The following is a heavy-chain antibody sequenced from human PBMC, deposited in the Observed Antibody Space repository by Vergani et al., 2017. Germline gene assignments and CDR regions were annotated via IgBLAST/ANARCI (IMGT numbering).Heavy chain of an antibody. D-gene: IGHD5-24*01. J-gene: IGHJ4*02. CDR3: ARAARWLQWVIDY. Sequence: QVQLQESGPGLVKPSQTLSLTCTVSGGSISSGSYYWSWIRQPAGKGLEWIGRIYTSGSTNYNPSLKSRVTISVDTSKNQFSLKLSSVTAADTAVYYCARAARWLQWVIDYWGQGTLVTVSS. V-gene: IGHV4-61*02. CDR2: IYTSGST. CDR1: GGSISSGSYY.